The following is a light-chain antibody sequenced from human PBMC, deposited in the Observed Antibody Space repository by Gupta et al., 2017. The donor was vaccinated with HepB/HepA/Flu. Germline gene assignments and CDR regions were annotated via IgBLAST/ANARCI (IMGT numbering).Light chain of an antibody. V-gene: IGKV1-39*01. CDR3: QQSYSTPPA. CDR2: AAS. CDR1: QSISSY. Sequence: DIQMTQSPSSLSASVGDRVTITCRASQSISSYLNWNQQKPGKASKLLIYAASSLQSGVPSRFSGSGSGTDFTLTISSLQPEDFATYYCQQSYSTPPAFGQGTKVEIK. J-gene: IGKJ1*01.